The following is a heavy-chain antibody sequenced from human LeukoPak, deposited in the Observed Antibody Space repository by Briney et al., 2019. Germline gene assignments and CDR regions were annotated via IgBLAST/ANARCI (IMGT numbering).Heavy chain of an antibody. D-gene: IGHD6-13*01. J-gene: IGHJ4*02. CDR1: GYTFTSYG. CDR2: ISAYNGNT. CDR3: ASTVSAAGIISLDY. Sequence: GASVKVSCKASGYTFTSYGISWVRQAPGQGLEWMGWISAYNGNTNYAQKLQGRVTMTTDTSTSTVYMELRSLRSDDTAVYYCASTVSAAGIISLDYWGQGTLVTVSS. V-gene: IGHV1-18*01.